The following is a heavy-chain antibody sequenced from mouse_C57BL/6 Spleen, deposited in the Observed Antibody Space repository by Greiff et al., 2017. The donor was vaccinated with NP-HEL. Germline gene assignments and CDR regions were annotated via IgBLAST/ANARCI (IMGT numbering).Heavy chain of an antibody. CDR1: GYAFSSYW. CDR2: IYPGDGDT. J-gene: IGHJ2*01. V-gene: IGHV1-80*01. D-gene: IGHD1-1*01. Sequence: VQGVESGAELVKPGASVKISCKASGYAFSSYWMNWVKQRPGKGLEWIGQIYPGDGDTNYNGKFKGKATLTADKSSSTAYMQLSSLTSEDSAVYFCAREYYGSSYDFDYWGQGTTLTVSS. CDR3: AREYYGSSYDFDY.